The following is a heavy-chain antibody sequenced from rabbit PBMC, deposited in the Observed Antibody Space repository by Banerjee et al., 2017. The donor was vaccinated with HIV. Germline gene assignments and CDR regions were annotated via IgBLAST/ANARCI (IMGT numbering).Heavy chain of an antibody. V-gene: IGHV1S45*01. D-gene: IGHD4-2*01. CDR1: GLDFSSSYW. CDR2: IDPGSSGST. J-gene: IGHJ4*01. CDR3: ARDIVGSNVEFNL. Sequence: QEQLVEYGGDLVQPEGSLTLTCKASGLDFSSSYWICWVRQAPGKGLEWIACIDPGSSGSTYYASWVNGRFTITRSTSLNTVTLQMTSLTAADTATYFCARDIVGSNVEFNLWGQGTLVTVS.